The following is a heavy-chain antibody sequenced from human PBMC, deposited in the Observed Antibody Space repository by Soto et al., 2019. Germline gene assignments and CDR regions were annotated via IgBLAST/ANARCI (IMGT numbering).Heavy chain of an antibody. Sequence: GASVKVSCKASGYTFSNYGVSWVRQAPGQGLEWMGWISGNNGDTNYAQSLQGRVTMTTDTSTSTAYMELRSLRSDDTAVYYCARDTAGGCTYGFYFWGQGTRVTVSS. CDR1: GYTFSNYG. CDR2: ISGNNGDT. CDR3: ARDTAGGCTYGFYF. D-gene: IGHD5-18*01. J-gene: IGHJ4*02. V-gene: IGHV1-18*01.